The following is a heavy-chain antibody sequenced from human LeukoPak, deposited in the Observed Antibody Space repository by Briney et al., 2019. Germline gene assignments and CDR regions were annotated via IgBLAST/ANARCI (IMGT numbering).Heavy chain of an antibody. CDR1: GGSISSSSYY. D-gene: IGHD6-19*01. CDR2: IYYSGST. CDR3: ARPAYSSGWYHY. Sequence: SETLSLTCTVSGGSISSSSYYWGWIRQPPGKGLEWIGSIYYSGSTYYNPSLKSRLTISVDTSKNQFSLKLSSVTAADTAVYYCARPAYSSGWYHYWGQGTLVIVSS. J-gene: IGHJ4*02. V-gene: IGHV4-39*01.